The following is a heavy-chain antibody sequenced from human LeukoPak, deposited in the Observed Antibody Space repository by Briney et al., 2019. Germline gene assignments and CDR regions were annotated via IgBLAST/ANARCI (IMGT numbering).Heavy chain of an antibody. Sequence: GGSLRLSCAASGFTFSSYAMSWVRQAPGKGLEWVSAISGSGGSTYYADSVKGRFTISRDNSKNTLYLQMNSLRAEDTAVYYCAKDLVVTAIRPYYFDYWGQGTLVTVSS. D-gene: IGHD2-21*02. CDR1: GFTFSSYA. CDR2: ISGSGGST. J-gene: IGHJ4*02. V-gene: IGHV3-23*01. CDR3: AKDLVVTAIRPYYFDY.